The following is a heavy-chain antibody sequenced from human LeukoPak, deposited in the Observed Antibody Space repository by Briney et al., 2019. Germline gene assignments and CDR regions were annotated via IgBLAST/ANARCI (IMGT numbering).Heavy chain of an antibody. CDR3: AKPHAGYYDSSGYDN. J-gene: IGHJ4*02. V-gene: IGHV3-53*01. D-gene: IGHD3-22*01. Sequence: GGSLRLSCAASGFTVSSNYMSWVRQAPGKGLEWVSVIYSGGSTYYADSVKGRFTISRDNSKNTLYLQMNSLRAEDTAVYYCAKPHAGYYDSSGYDNWGQGTLVTVSS. CDR1: GFTVSSNY. CDR2: IYSGGST.